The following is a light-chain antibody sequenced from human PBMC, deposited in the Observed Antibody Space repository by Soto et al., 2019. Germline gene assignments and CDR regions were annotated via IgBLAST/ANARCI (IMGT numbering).Light chain of an antibody. CDR2: EVS. CDR3: SSYTTSSTQV. CDR1: SSDIGGYKH. Sequence: HSVLTQPASVSGSPGQSITISCTGTSSDIGGYKHVSWYQQHPGKAPKLMIYEVSNRPSGVSNRFSGSKSGNTASLTISGLQAEDEADYYCSSYTTSSTQVFGTGTKLTVL. J-gene: IGLJ1*01. V-gene: IGLV2-14*01.